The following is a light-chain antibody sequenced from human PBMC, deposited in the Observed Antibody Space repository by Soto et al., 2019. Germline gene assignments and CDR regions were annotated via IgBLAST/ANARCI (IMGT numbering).Light chain of an antibody. Sequence: EIVMTPSPGPLAVSPGERATPSCRASQSVNSNLAWYQQKPGQSPRLLIYGASTRATGIPARFSGSGSGTEFILTISSLQSEDFAVYYCQQYKNWPPITFGQGTRREIK. CDR2: GAS. V-gene: IGKV3-15*01. CDR3: QQYKNWPPIT. CDR1: QSVNSN. J-gene: IGKJ5*01.